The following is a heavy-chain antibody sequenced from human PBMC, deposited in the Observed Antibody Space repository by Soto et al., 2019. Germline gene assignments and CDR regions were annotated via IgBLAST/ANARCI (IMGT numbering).Heavy chain of an antibody. J-gene: IGHJ6*02. V-gene: IGHV3-64D*08. CDR2: ISSGGGST. D-gene: IGHD6-6*01. Sequence: GGSLRLSCSASGFTFSSYGMHWVRQAPGKGLEYVSAISSGGGSTYYADSVKGRFTISRDNSKNTLYLQMSSLRAEDTAVYYWVKSVEGRYSSPFLGGMDVWGQGTTVTVSS. CDR3: VKSVEGRYSSPFLGGMDV. CDR1: GFTFSSYG.